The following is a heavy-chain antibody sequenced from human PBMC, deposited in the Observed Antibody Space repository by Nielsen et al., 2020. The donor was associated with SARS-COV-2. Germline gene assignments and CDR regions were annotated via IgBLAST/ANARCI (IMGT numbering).Heavy chain of an antibody. V-gene: IGHV4-34*01. Sequence: SETLSLTCAVYGGSFSGYYWSWIRQPPGKGLEWIGEINHSGSTNYNPSLKSRVTISVDTSKNQFSLKLSSVTAADTAVYYCARPLWDYYDSSGYPWGQGTLVTVPS. J-gene: IGHJ5*02. CDR3: ARPLWDYYDSSGYP. D-gene: IGHD3-22*01. CDR1: GGSFSGYY. CDR2: INHSGST.